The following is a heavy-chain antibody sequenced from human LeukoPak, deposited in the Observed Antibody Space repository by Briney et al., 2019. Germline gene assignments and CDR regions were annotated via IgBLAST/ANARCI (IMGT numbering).Heavy chain of an antibody. J-gene: IGHJ4*02. Sequence: SETLSLTCTVSGGSISSSSYYWGWIRQPPGKGLEWIGSVYYSGSTYYNPSLKSRVTISVDTSKNQFSLKLSSVTAADTAVYYCARPVKSTVTTAPEFGYWGQGTLVTVSS. D-gene: IGHD4-17*01. CDR3: ARPVKSTVTTAPEFGY. CDR2: VYYSGST. CDR1: GGSISSSSYY. V-gene: IGHV4-39*01.